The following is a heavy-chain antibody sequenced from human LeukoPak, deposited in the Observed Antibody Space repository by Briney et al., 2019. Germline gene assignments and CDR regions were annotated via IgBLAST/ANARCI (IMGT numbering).Heavy chain of an antibody. D-gene: IGHD6-13*01. Sequence: KPSETLSLTCTVSGGSISSYYWSWIRQPPGKGLEWIGYIYYSGSTNYNPSLKSRVTMSIDTSKNHFSLKLSSVTAADTAVYYCARAGDSSSWYEGGYYFDYWGQGTLVTVSS. CDR1: GGSISSYY. CDR3: ARAGDSSSWYEGGYYFDY. V-gene: IGHV4-59*12. J-gene: IGHJ4*02. CDR2: IYYSGST.